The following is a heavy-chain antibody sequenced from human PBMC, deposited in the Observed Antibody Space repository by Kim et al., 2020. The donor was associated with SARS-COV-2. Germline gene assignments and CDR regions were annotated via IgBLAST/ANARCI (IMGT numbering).Heavy chain of an antibody. CDR2: IYYSGST. CDR1: GGSVSSGSYY. Sequence: SETLSLTCTVSGGSVSSGSYYWSWIRQPPGKGLEWIGYIYYSGSTNYNPSLKSRVTISVDTSKNQFSLKLSSVTAADTAVYYCAGDYYDSSGYPGYWGQGTLVTVSS. D-gene: IGHD3-22*01. V-gene: IGHV4-61*01. CDR3: AGDYYDSSGYPGY. J-gene: IGHJ4*02.